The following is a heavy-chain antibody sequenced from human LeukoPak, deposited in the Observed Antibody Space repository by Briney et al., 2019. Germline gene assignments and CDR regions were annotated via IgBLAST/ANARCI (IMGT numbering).Heavy chain of an antibody. CDR1: GFTFSSYW. D-gene: IGHD6-19*01. J-gene: IGHJ4*02. V-gene: IGHV3-74*01. CDR3: AKQVRFIAVAGVDY. Sequence: GGSLRLSCAASGFTFSSYWMHWVRQAPGKGLVWVSRINSDGSSTSYADSVKGRFTISRDNSKNTLYLQMNSLRAEDTAVYYCAKQVRFIAVAGVDYWGQGTLVTVSS. CDR2: INSDGSST.